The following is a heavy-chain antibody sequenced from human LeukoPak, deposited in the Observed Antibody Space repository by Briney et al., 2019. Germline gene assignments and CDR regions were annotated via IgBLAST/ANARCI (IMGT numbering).Heavy chain of an antibody. J-gene: IGHJ4*02. CDR3: ASSGSYRLDY. Sequence: GGSLRLSCAASGFTFSSYSMNWVRQAPGKGLEWVSDITASGTAMFYADAVKGRSTISRDNANNSLYLQRNSLRDEDTTVYYCASSGSYRLDYWGQGTLVTVSS. D-gene: IGHD1-26*01. CDR1: GFTFSSYS. CDR2: ITASGTAM. V-gene: IGHV3-48*02.